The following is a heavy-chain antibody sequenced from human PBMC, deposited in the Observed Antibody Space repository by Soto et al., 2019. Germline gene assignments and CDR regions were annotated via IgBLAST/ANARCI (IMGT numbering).Heavy chain of an antibody. CDR2: ISAYNGNT. Sequence: ASVKVSCKASGYTFTSYGISWVRQAPGQGLEWMGWISAYNGNTNYAQKLQGRVTMTTDTSTRTAYMELSSLRSDDTAVYYCARELKGFWFDPWGQGTLVTVSS. V-gene: IGHV1-18*04. CDR3: ARELKGFWFDP. CDR1: GYTFTSYG. J-gene: IGHJ5*02. D-gene: IGHD3-16*01.